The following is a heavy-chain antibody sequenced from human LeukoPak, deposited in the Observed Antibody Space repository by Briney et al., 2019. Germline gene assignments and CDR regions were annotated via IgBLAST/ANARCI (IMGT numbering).Heavy chain of an antibody. D-gene: IGHD6-13*01. CDR3: AKEGSSWYFGWFDP. J-gene: IGHJ5*02. Sequence: GGSLRLSCAASGFTFSSYGMHWVRQAPGKGLEWVAFIRYDGSNKYYADSVKGRFTISRDNSKNTLYLQMNSLRAEDTAVYYCAKEGSSWYFGWFDPWGQGTLVTVSS. CDR1: GFTFSSYG. V-gene: IGHV3-30*02. CDR2: IRYDGSNK.